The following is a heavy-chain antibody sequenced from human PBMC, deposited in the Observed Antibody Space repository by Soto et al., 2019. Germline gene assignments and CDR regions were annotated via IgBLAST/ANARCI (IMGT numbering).Heavy chain of an antibody. J-gene: IGHJ4*02. CDR2: ISFDGDK. V-gene: IGHV3-30*03. CDR1: GVSFSNSG. D-gene: IGHD2-8*02. CDR3: ARDYARGWCQF. Sequence: QVKLVESGGGVVQPGTSLRLSCTASGVSFSNSGIQWVRQTPGKGLEWVALISFDGDKYYVDSVKGRFTISRDNPTNTVYLQMNRLRPEDTGVYYCARDYARGWCQFWGQGTLVTVSS.